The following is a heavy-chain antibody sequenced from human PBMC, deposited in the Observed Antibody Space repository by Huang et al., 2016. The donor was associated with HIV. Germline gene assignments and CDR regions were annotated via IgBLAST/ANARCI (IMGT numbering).Heavy chain of an antibody. V-gene: IGHV1-69*13. CDR2: LMPDFESP. J-gene: IGHJ4*02. D-gene: IGHD4-4*01. CDR1: GGPFRSYS. Sequence: QVQLLQSGAEVKKPGSSVKVSCKASGGPFRSYSIAWVRQAPGQGLEWMASLMPDFESPNYAQKLQGRVRVTADESTSTVYMELRDLRPDEAAVYFCARGSLEYSVSSSLDYWGQGTHVTVSS. CDR3: ARGSLEYSVSSSLDY.